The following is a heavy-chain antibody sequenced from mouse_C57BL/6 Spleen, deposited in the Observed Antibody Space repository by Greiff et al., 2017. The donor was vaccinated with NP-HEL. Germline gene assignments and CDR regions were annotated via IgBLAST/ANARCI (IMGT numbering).Heavy chain of an antibody. J-gene: IGHJ1*03. CDR3: AREYYGSSYEYFDV. CDR1: GYTFTGYW. D-gene: IGHD1-1*01. V-gene: IGHV1-9*01. Sequence: QVQLQQSGAELMKPGASVKLSCKATGYTFTGYWIEWVKQRPGHGLEWIGEILPGSGSTNYNAKFKGKATFTADTSSNTAYMQLSSLTTEDSAIYYCAREYYGSSYEYFDVWGTGTTVTVSS. CDR2: ILPGSGST.